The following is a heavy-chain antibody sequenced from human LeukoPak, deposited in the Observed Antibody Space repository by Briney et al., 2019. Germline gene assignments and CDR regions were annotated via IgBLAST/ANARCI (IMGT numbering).Heavy chain of an antibody. CDR3: ARDRIAARPGDYYYYGMDV. D-gene: IGHD6-6*01. J-gene: IGHJ6*02. Sequence: GGSLRLSCAASGFSVSSNYMNWVRQAPAKGLKLVSLIDSGGSTYYADSVKGRFTISRDNSKNTLYLQMNSLRAEETAVYYCARDRIAARPGDYYYYGMDVWGQGTTVTVSS. CDR2: IDSGGST. V-gene: IGHV3-53*01. CDR1: GFSVSSNY.